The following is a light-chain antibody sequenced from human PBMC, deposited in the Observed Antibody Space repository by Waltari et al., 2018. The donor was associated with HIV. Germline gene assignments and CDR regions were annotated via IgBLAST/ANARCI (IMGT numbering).Light chain of an antibody. CDR1: SNDIFNYNY. CDR2: DVT. CDR3: SSYTNNNTLI. V-gene: IGLV2-14*03. J-gene: IGLJ2*01. Sequence: GQSITISCTGASNDIFNYNYVSWYQQHPAKAPKLIIYDVTSRPSGVSNRFSASKSGNTASLTISGLQADDEADYYCSSYTNNNTLIFGGGTKLTVL.